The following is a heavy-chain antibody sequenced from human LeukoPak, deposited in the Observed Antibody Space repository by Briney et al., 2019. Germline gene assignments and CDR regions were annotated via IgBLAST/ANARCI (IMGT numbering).Heavy chain of an antibody. J-gene: IGHJ4*02. CDR3: ARGVTPYINDY. V-gene: IGHV4-31*03. CDR1: GGSISSSSAY. D-gene: IGHD2-21*02. Sequence: SETLSLTCTVSGGSISSSSAYWGWIRQHPGKGLEWIGYIYYSGSTYYNPSLKSRVTISVDTSKNQFSLKLSSVTAADTAVYYCARGVTPYINDYWGQGTLVTVSS. CDR2: IYYSGST.